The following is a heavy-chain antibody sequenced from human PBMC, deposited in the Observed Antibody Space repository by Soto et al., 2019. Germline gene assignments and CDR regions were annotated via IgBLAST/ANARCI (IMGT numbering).Heavy chain of an antibody. CDR2: IYYSGTT. V-gene: IGHV4-39*01. CDR1: GDSITSNSYL. Sequence: SETLSLTCTVSGDSITSNSYLWAWIRQPPGKGLEWIGGIYYSGTTHYNPSLKSRVTISVATSKNQFSLQLSSVTAADTAVYSCAKRLTGAHYYGMDVWGQGTTVTVS. J-gene: IGHJ6*01. CDR3: AKRLTGAHYYGMDV. D-gene: IGHD7-27*01.